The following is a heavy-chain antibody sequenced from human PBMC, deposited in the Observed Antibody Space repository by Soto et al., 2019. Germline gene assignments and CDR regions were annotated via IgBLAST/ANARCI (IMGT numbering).Heavy chain of an antibody. Sequence: QVRLVESGGGVVQPGRSLRLSCAASGFTFGSYAMHWVRQAPGKGLEWVTVISYDGGNKYYADSVKGRFTISRDNSKNTLYLQMNSLRAEDTAVYYCASSRDGYTLYYYYYGMDVWGQGTTVTVSS. D-gene: IGHD5-12*01. V-gene: IGHV3-30-3*01. CDR1: GFTFGSYA. CDR3: ASSRDGYTLYYYYYGMDV. J-gene: IGHJ6*02. CDR2: ISYDGGNK.